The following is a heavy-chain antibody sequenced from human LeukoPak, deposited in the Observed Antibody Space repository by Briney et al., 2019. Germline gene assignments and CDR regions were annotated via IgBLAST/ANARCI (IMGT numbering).Heavy chain of an antibody. Sequence: SETLSLTCTVSGGSISSYYWSWIRQPPGKGLEWIGYIYYSGSTNYNPSLKSRVTISVDTSKNQFSLKLSSVTAADTAVYYCASHTKELPPPYGMDVWGQGTTVTVSS. CDR1: GGSISSYY. CDR3: ASHTKELPPPYGMDV. CDR2: IYYSGST. D-gene: IGHD1-26*01. J-gene: IGHJ6*02. V-gene: IGHV4-59*08.